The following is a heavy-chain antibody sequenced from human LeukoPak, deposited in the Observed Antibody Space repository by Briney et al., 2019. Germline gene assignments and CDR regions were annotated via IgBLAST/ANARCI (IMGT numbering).Heavy chain of an antibody. V-gene: IGHV3-23*01. CDR3: ARAKRELRIRYYYYYGMDV. D-gene: IGHD1-26*01. CDR1: GFTFSSYA. J-gene: IGHJ6*02. CDR2: ISGSGGST. Sequence: GGSLRLSCAASGFTFSSYAMSWVRQAPGRGLEWVSAISGSGGSTYYADSVKGRFTISRDNSKNTLYLQMNSLRAEDTAVYYCARAKRELRIRYYYYYGMDVWGQGTTVTVSS.